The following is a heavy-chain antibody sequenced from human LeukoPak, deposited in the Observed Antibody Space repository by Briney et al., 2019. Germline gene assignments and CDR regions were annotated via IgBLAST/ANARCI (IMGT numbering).Heavy chain of an antibody. V-gene: IGHV3-30*18. D-gene: IGHD5-18*01. CDR2: ISYDGSNK. J-gene: IGHJ5*02. CDR3: AKDRGYSYGSPFDP. CDR1: GFTFSSYG. Sequence: QAGRSLRLSCAASGFTFSSYGMHWVRQAPGKGLEWVAVISYDGSNKYYADSVKGRFTISRDNSKNTLYLQMNSLRAEDTAVYYCAKDRGYSYGSPFDPWGQGTLVTVSS.